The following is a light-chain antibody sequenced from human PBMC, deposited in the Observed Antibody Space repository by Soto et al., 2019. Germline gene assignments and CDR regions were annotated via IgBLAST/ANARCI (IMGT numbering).Light chain of an antibody. Sequence: EIVLTQSPGTLSLSPGESATLSCSARQRVASSHIAWYRQKTGQAPWLLLYGASNRATGIPDRLSASGSGTDFPLTISTLEAEDSAVYCYQHYGSSHPYTFGQGTKLKIK. CDR1: QRVASSH. V-gene: IGKV3-20*01. J-gene: IGKJ2*01. CDR3: QHYGSSHPYT. CDR2: GAS.